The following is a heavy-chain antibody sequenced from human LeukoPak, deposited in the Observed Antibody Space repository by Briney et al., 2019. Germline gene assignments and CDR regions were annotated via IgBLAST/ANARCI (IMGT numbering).Heavy chain of an antibody. CDR1: GESFRAYY. CDR2: ISHSGST. V-gene: IGHV4-34*01. CDR3: ARYSPLHRPYSSGSSSFDY. J-gene: IGHJ4*02. D-gene: IGHD3-22*01. Sequence: PSETLSLTCAVYGESFRAYYWTWLRQPPGKGLEWIGEISHSGSTNYNPSLKSRVTISVDTSKNQFSLRLSSVTAADTAVYYCARYSPLHRPYSSGSSSFDYWGQGTLVTVSS.